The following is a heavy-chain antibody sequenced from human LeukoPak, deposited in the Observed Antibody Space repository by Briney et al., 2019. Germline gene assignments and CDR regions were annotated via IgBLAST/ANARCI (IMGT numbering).Heavy chain of an antibody. Sequence: KPSETLSLTCTVSGGSISSYYWSWIRQPPGKGLEWIGYIYYSGSTNYNPSLKSRVTISVDTSKNQFSLKLSSVTAADTAVYYCARDRGYDFGWFDPWGQGTLVTVSS. V-gene: IGHV4-59*01. CDR3: ARDRGYDFGWFDP. CDR2: IYYSGST. J-gene: IGHJ5*02. CDR1: GGSISSYY. D-gene: IGHD5-12*01.